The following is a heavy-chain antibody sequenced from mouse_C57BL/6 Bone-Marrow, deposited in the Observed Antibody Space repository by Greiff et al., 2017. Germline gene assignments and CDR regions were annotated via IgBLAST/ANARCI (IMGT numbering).Heavy chain of an antibody. V-gene: IGHV1-15*01. D-gene: IGHD1-1*01. CDR3: TRDYYGSRVYYYARDY. CDR1: GYTFTDYE. CDR2: IDPETGGT. Sequence: QVHVKQSGAELVRPGASVTLSCKASGYTFTDYEMHWVKQTPVHGLEWIGAIDPETGGTAYNQKFKGKALLTADKSSSTAYMELRSLTSEDSAVYYCTRDYYGSRVYYYARDYWGQGTSVTVSS. J-gene: IGHJ4*01.